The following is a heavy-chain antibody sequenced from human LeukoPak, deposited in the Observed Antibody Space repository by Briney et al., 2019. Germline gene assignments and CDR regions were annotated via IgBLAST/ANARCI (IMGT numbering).Heavy chain of an antibody. CDR2: IYTSGST. V-gene: IGHV4-4*07. CDR3: AIAEYYGSGSYYYFDY. D-gene: IGHD3-10*01. J-gene: IGHJ4*02. CDR1: GGSISSYY. Sequence: PSETLSLTCTVSGGSISSYYWSWIRQPAGKGLEWIGRIYTSGSTNYNPSLKSRVTISVDTSKNQFSLKLSSVTAADTAVYYCAIAEYYGSGSYYYFDYWGQGTLVTVSS.